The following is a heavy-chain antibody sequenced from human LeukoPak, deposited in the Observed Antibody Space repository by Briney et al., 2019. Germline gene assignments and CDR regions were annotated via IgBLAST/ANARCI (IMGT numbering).Heavy chain of an antibody. V-gene: IGHV1-69*04. CDR2: IIPILGIA. Sequence: SVEVSCKASGGTFSSYAISWVRQAPGQGLEWMGRIIPILGIANYAQKFQGRVTITADKSTSTAYMELSSLRSEDTAVYYCARDRHSSSSEVYYFDYWGQGTLVTVSS. CDR1: GGTFSSYA. D-gene: IGHD6-6*01. J-gene: IGHJ4*02. CDR3: ARDRHSSSSEVYYFDY.